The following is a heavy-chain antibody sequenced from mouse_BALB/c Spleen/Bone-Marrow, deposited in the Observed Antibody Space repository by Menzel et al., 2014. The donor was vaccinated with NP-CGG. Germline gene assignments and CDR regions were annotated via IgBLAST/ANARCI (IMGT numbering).Heavy chain of an antibody. D-gene: IGHD2-1*01. V-gene: IGHV14-3*02. CDR3: ARAHYGNYPYVMDY. J-gene: IGHJ4*01. CDR1: GFNIKDTY. Sequence: EVQLQQSGAELVKPGASVKLSCTASGFNIKDTYIHWVNQRPEQGLEWIGRIDPANGFAKYDPKFQGKATITADTSSNTAYLHLSSLTSEDTAVYYCARAHYGNYPYVMDYWGQGTSVTVSS. CDR2: IDPANGFA.